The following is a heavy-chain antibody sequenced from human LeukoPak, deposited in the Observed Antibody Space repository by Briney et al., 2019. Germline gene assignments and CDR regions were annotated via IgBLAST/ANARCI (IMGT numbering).Heavy chain of an antibody. CDR1: GGTFSSYA. D-gene: IGHD3-16*02. V-gene: IGHV1-69*13. J-gene: IGHJ5*02. CDR3: AIGQEGVIEYNWFDP. Sequence: GASVKVSCKASGGTFSSYAISWVRQAPGQGLEWMGGIIPIFGTANYAQKFQGRVTITADESTSTAYMELSSLRSEDTAVYYCAIGQEGVIEYNWFDPWGQGTLVTVSS. CDR2: IIPIFGTA.